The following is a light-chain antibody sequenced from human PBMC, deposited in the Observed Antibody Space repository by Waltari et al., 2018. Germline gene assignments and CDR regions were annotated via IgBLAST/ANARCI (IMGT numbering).Light chain of an antibody. CDR2: GGS. Sequence: EIVLTQSPATLSLFPGARVTLSCRASQSVGSKYLAWYQQKPGQAPRLLIYGGSTRATGTPDRFSGSGSGTDFTLTISRLEPDDFALYYCQQYDNSPPLTFGGGTRVEIK. V-gene: IGKV3-20*01. CDR3: QQYDNSPPLT. CDR1: QSVGSKY. J-gene: IGKJ4*01.